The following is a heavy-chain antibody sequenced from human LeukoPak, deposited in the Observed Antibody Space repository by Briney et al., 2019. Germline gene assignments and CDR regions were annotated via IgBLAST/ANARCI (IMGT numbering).Heavy chain of an antibody. CDR2: IYPRDGST. CDR1: GYTFTSNY. CDR3: ARDQEGFDY. Sequence: ASVKVSCKASGYTFTSNYIHWVRQAPGQGLEWMGMIYPRDGSTSYAQKFQGRVTVTRDTSTSTVHMELSGQRSEDTAVYYCARDQEGFDYWGQGTLVTVSS. V-gene: IGHV1-46*01. J-gene: IGHJ4*02.